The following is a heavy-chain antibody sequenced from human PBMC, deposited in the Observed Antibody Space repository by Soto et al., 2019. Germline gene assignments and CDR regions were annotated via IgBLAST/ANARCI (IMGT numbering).Heavy chain of an antibody. CDR3: AKGAGSFPYYYYGMDV. CDR2: ISWDGGST. J-gene: IGHJ6*02. CDR1: GFTFDDYA. Sequence: PGGSLRLSCAASGFTFDDYAMHWVRQAPGKGLEWVSLISWDGGSTYYADSVKGRFTISRDNSKNSLYLQMNSLRAEDTALYYCAKGAGSFPYYYYGMDVWGQGTTVTVSS. D-gene: IGHD3-10*01. V-gene: IGHV3-43D*04.